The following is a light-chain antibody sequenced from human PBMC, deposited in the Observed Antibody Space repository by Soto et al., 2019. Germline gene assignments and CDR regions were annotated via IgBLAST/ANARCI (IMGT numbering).Light chain of an antibody. Sequence: EIVMTQSPVTLSVSPGERATLSCRASQSISSSYLAWYQQKPGQAPRLLIHGASTRATGIPARFSGSASWTEFTLTISSLQSEDFVVYYCQQYNGWPPTFGQGTKVDIK. V-gene: IGKV3-15*01. CDR1: QSISSSY. CDR2: GAS. J-gene: IGKJ1*01. CDR3: QQYNGWPPT.